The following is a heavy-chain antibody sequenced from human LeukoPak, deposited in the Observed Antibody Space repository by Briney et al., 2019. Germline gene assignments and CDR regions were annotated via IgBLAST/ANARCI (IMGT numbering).Heavy chain of an antibody. Sequence: SETLSLTCAVYGGSFSGYYWSWIRQPPGKGLEWIGEINHSGSTNYNPSLKSRVTISADTSKNQFSLKLTSVTAADTAVYYCANPARDFADSGAITWWGQGTLVTVSS. D-gene: IGHD4-17*01. V-gene: IGHV4-34*01. CDR2: INHSGST. J-gene: IGHJ4*02. CDR3: ANPARDFADSGAITW. CDR1: GGSFSGYY.